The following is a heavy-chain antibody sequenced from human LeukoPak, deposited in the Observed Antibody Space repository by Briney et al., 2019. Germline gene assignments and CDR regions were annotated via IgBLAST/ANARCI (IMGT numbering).Heavy chain of an antibody. Sequence: SETLSLTCTVSGGSINSSNYYWGWIRQPPGKGLEWIGYFHYSGSTNYNPSLKSRVTISVDTSKNQFSLKLSSVTAADTAVYYCARLGDSSSRLYYFDYWGQGTLVTVSS. J-gene: IGHJ4*02. CDR3: ARLGDSSSRLYYFDY. CDR2: FHYSGST. V-gene: IGHV4-61*05. CDR1: GGSINSSNYY. D-gene: IGHD6-6*01.